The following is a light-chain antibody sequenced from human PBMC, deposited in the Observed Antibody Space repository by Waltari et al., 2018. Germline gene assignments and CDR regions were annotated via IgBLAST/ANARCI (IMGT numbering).Light chain of an antibody. CDR1: QSITHW. CDR2: QAF. CDR3: QQYDVYPYT. V-gene: IGKV1-5*03. J-gene: IGKJ2*01. Sequence: DIQMTQSPSTLSASVGARITVTYRASQSITHWLAWYQQKPGKAPKLLIYQAFRLASGVPSRFSGSGSGTEFTLTISSLQTDDFGTYYCQQYDVYPYTFGQGTKVEI.